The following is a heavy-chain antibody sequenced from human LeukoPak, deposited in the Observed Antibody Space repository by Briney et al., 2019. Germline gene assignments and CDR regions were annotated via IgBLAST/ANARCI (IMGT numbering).Heavy chain of an antibody. D-gene: IGHD3-22*01. CDR2: ISGSGGST. Sequence: PGGSLRLSCAVSGFTFSSYAMSWVRQAPGKGMEWVSAISGSGGSTYYADSVKGRFTISRDNSKNTLYLQMNSLRAEDTAVYYCAKESYYDSSGYYYPWGQGTLVTVSS. J-gene: IGHJ5*02. CDR3: AKESYYDSSGYYYP. CDR1: GFTFSSYA. V-gene: IGHV3-23*01.